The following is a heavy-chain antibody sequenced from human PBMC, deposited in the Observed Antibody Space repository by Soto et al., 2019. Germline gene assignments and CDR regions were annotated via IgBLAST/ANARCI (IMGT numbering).Heavy chain of an antibody. CDR1: GGSISSYF. CDR2: VYYTGTT. CDR3: ARDLAAVPRAFDY. D-gene: IGHD6-13*01. J-gene: IGHJ4*02. Sequence: TETLSLTCTVSGGSISSYFYIWVRQPPGKGLEWIGSVYYTGTTDYNPSLKSRVTISVDTSKTQFSLNLRSVTAADTAVYYCARDLAAVPRAFDYWGRGTLVTVSS. V-gene: IGHV4-59*01.